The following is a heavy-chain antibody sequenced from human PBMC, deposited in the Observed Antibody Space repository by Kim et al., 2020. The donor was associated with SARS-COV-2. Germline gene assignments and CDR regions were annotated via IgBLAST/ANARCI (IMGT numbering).Heavy chain of an antibody. V-gene: IGHV4-38-2*02. CDR1: GYSISSGYY. J-gene: IGHJ4*02. CDR3: ARDYSYHTEYSSGGDY. D-gene: IGHD6-25*01. Sequence: SETLSLTCTVSGYSISSGYYWGWIRQPPGKGLEWIGSIYHSGSTYYNPSLKSRVTISVDTSKNQFSLKLSSVTAADTAVYYCARDYSYHTEYSSGGDYWGQGTLVTVSS. CDR2: IYHSGST.